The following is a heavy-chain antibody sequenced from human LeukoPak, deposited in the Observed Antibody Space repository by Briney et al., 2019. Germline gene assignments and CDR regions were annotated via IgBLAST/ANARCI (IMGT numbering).Heavy chain of an antibody. Sequence: SETLSLTCAVSGYSISSGYYWGWIRQPPGKGLEWIGSIYHSGSTYYNPSLKSRVTISVDTSKNQFSLKLSSVTAADTAVYYCARKYCSGGSCSGLYNWFDPWGQGTLATVSS. CDR1: GYSISSGYY. J-gene: IGHJ5*02. V-gene: IGHV4-38-2*01. D-gene: IGHD2-15*01. CDR3: ARKYCSGGSCSGLYNWFDP. CDR2: IYHSGST.